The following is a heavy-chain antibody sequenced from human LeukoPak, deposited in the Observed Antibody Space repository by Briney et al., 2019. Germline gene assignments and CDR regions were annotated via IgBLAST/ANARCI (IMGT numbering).Heavy chain of an antibody. CDR2: ISSSSSYI. Sequence: GGSLRLSCAASGFTFSSYSMNWVRQAPGKGLEWVSSISSSSSYIHYADSVKGRFTISRDNAKNSLYLQMNSLRAEDTAVYYCSVWGSYRYTGEYWGQGTLVTVSS. V-gene: IGHV3-21*01. CDR1: GFTFSSYS. J-gene: IGHJ4*02. D-gene: IGHD3-16*02. CDR3: SVWGSYRYTGEY.